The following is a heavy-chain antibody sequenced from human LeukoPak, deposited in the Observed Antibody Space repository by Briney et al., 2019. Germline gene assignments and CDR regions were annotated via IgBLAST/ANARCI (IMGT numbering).Heavy chain of an antibody. CDR1: GYTFTSYG. CDR3: ARALDYYDSSGYLH. Sequence: ASVKVSCKASGYTFTSYGISWVRQAPGQGLEWMGWISAYNGNTNYAQKLQGRVTTTTDTSTSTAYMELRSLRSDDTAVYYCARALDYYDSSGYLHWGQGTLVTVSS. V-gene: IGHV1-18*01. CDR2: ISAYNGNT. J-gene: IGHJ4*02. D-gene: IGHD3-22*01.